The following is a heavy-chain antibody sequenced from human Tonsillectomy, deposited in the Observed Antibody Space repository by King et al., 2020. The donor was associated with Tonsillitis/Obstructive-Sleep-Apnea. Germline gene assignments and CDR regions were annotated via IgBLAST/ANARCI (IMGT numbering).Heavy chain of an antibody. Sequence: VQLVESGGGLVQPGRSLRLSCAASGFSFDDYAMHWVRQAPGKGLEWVSGISWNSGGIGYAHSVKGRFTISRDNAKDSLYLQVNSLRAEDTALYYCAKDPAPRSSGCYLDAFDIWGQGKMVTVSS. CDR1: GFSFDDYA. V-gene: IGHV3-9*01. D-gene: IGHD6-25*01. CDR3: AKDPAPRSSGCYLDAFDI. CDR2: ISWNSGGI. J-gene: IGHJ3*02.